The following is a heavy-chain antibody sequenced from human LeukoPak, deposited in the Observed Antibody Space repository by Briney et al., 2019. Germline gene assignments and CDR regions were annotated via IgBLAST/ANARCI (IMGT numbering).Heavy chain of an antibody. Sequence: GGSLKLSCTASGFTFSSYEMNWVRQAPGKGLEWISYISSSGISIYYADSVRGRFTISRDNDKNSLYLQMNNLRAEDTAVYFCARGGSDYSRSWYKYWGQGTLVTVSS. J-gene: IGHJ4*02. CDR3: ARGGSDYSRSWYKY. CDR1: GFTFSSYE. V-gene: IGHV3-48*03. CDR2: ISSSGISI. D-gene: IGHD6-13*01.